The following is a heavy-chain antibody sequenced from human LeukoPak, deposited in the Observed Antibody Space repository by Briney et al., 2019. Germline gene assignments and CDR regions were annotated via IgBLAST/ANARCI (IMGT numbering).Heavy chain of an antibody. CDR3: ARGHIAAAGRETYYFDY. CDR2: IYYSGST. Sequence: SETLSLTCTVSGGSISSYYWSWIRQPPGKGLEWIGYIYYSGSTNYNPPLKSRVTISVDTSKNQFSLKLSSVTAADTAVYYCARGHIAAAGRETYYFDYWGQGTLVTVSS. J-gene: IGHJ4*02. V-gene: IGHV4-59*01. CDR1: GGSISSYY. D-gene: IGHD6-13*01.